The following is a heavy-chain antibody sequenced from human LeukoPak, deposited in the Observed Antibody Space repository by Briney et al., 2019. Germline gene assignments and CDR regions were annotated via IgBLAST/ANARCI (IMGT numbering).Heavy chain of an antibody. Sequence: SETLSLTCSVSGDSISGSNYHWGWIRQPPGKGLEWLGTVHHTGRAFYNPSLRGRTTVSVDTSKNEFSLKLTSVTAADTAVYYCAREPDAWGQGILVIVSS. CDR2: VHHTGRA. V-gene: IGHV4-39*07. CDR3: AREPDA. J-gene: IGHJ5*02. CDR1: GDSISGSNYH.